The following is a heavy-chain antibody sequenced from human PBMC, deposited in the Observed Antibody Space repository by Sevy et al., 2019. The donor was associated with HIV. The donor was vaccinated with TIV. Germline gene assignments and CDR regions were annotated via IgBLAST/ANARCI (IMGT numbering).Heavy chain of an antibody. CDR2: ITGMFGTA. Sequence: ASVKVSCKASGGTFSSYAISWVRQAPGQGLEWVGGITGMFGTANYAQKFQGRVTITADELTSTGYMELSGLRSEDTAVYYCARGIYYYESSFDYWGQGTLVTVSS. D-gene: IGHD3-22*01. V-gene: IGHV1-69*13. J-gene: IGHJ4*02. CDR1: GGTFSSYA. CDR3: ARGIYYYESSFDY.